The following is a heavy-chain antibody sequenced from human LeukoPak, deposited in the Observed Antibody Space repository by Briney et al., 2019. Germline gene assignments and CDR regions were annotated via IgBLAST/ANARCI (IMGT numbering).Heavy chain of an antibody. CDR1: GYTFTSYA. CDR2: INTNTGNP. J-gene: IGHJ4*02. D-gene: IGHD4-17*01. Sequence: GASVKVSCKASGYTFTSYAMNWVRQAPGQGLEWMGWINTNTGNPTYAQGFTGRFVFSLDTSVSTAYLQTSGLKAEDTAVYYCARGYTKDMTSVTHFDYWGQGTLVTVSS. CDR3: ARGYTKDMTSVTHFDY. V-gene: IGHV7-4-1*02.